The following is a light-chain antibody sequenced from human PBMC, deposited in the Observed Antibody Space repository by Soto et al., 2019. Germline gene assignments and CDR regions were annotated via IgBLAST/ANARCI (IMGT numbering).Light chain of an antibody. V-gene: IGLV1-40*01. CDR1: SPNIGAGYD. CDR3: QSYDTSLRAWV. J-gene: IGLJ3*02. CDR2: GNN. Sequence: QSVLTQPPSVSGAPGQRVTISCTGGSPNIGAGYDVHWYRQFPGTAPKLLVYGNNNRPSGISDRFSASKSGSSASLAITGLQAEDEADYYCQSYDTSLRAWVFGGGTKLTVL.